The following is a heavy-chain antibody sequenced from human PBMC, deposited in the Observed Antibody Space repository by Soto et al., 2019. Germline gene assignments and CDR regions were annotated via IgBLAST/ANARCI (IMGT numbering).Heavy chain of an antibody. CDR1: GFTFSSHA. V-gene: IGHV3-23*01. D-gene: IGHD3-9*01. Sequence: GGSLRLSCAASGFTFSSHAMSWVRQDPGKQLEWVSTISGSGGSTYYADSVKGRFTISRDNSNNTLYLQMNSLRAEDTAIYYCAKYHVLRYFDYFYMDVWGKGTTVTVSS. CDR2: ISGSGGST. CDR3: AKYHVLRYFDYFYMDV. J-gene: IGHJ6*03.